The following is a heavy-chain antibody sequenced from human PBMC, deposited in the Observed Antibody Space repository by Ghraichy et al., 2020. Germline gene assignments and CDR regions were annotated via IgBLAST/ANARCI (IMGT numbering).Heavy chain of an antibody. CDR2: SNPKSVDT. V-gene: IGHV1-2*02. CDR3: ARRLVSGSNDLDY. J-gene: IGHJ4*02. CDR1: GYTFVDYY. Sequence: ASVKVSCKASGYTFVDYYIYWVRQAPGQGLEWMGWSNPKSVDTDYAQKFQGRINMTRDTSISTAHMELSRLRSDDTAVYFCARRLVSGSNDLDYWGQGTLITVSS. D-gene: IGHD1-1*01.